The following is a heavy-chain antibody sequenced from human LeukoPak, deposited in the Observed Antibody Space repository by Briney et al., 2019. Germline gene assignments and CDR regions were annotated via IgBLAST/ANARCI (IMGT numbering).Heavy chain of an antibody. CDR3: ARASSSDYMDV. V-gene: IGHV3-30*01. D-gene: IGHD6-6*01. CDR2: ISYDGSNK. J-gene: IGHJ6*03. Sequence: GGSLRLSCAASGFTFSSYAMHWVRQAPGKGLEWVAVISYDGSNKYYAGSVKGRFTISRDNSKNTLYLQMNSLRAEDTAVYYCARASSSDYMDVWGKGTTVTVSS. CDR1: GFTFSSYA.